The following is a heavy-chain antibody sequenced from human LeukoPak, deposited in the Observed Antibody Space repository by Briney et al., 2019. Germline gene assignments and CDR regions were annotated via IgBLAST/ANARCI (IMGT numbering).Heavy chain of an antibody. J-gene: IGHJ4*02. Sequence: GGSLRLSCTASGFTFSSYSMNWVRQAPGKGLEWVSYISSSSSNIFYADSFKGRFTISRDNAQNSLYLQMNSLRVEDTAVYYCARVSSGWYYFDYWGQGTLVTVSS. D-gene: IGHD6-19*01. CDR3: ARVSSGWYYFDY. CDR1: GFTFSSYS. V-gene: IGHV3-21*01. CDR2: ISSSSSNI.